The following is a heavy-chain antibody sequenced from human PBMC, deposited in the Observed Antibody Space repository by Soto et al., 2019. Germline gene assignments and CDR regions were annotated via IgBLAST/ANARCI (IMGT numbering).Heavy chain of an antibody. D-gene: IGHD2-15*01. CDR1: GFTFSSYG. CDR3: AKILVVVAARGAFDI. Sequence: GGSLRLSCAASGFTFSSYGMHWVRQAPGKGLEWVAVISYDGSNKYYADSVKGRFTISRDNSKNTLYLQMNSLRAEDTAVYYCAKILVVVAARGAFDIWGQGTMVTVSS. CDR2: ISYDGSNK. J-gene: IGHJ3*02. V-gene: IGHV3-30*18.